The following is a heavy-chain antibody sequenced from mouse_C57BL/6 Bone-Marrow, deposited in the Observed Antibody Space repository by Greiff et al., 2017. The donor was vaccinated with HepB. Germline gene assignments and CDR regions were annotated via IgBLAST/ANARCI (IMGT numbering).Heavy chain of an antibody. D-gene: IGHD2-4*01. Sequence: EVQLQQSGPELVKPGASVKMSCKASGYTFTDYNMHWVKQSHGKSLEWIGYINPNNGGTSYNQKFKGKATLTVNKSSSTAYMELRSLTSEDSAVYYCARGDYDDAWFAYWGQGTLVTVSA. CDR2: INPNNGGT. CDR3: ARGDYDDAWFAY. V-gene: IGHV1-22*01. CDR1: GYTFTDYN. J-gene: IGHJ3*01.